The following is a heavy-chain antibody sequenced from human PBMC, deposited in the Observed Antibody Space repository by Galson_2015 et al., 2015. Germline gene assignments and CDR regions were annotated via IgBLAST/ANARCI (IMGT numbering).Heavy chain of an antibody. J-gene: IGHJ4*02. CDR1: GYTFSNYA. D-gene: IGHD2-8*02. CDR3: VRSFCTAGVCYRDLDD. V-gene: IGHV1-3*01. CDR2: INAGNHST. Sequence: SVKVSCKASGYTFSNYAMHWVRQAPGQRLEWMGWINAGNHSTKYSQKFQGRVTITRGTSASTAYMELSSLRSEDTAVYYCVRSFCTAGVCYRDLDDWGQATLVTVSS.